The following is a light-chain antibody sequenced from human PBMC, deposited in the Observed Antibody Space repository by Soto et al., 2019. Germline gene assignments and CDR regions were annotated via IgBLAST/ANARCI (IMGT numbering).Light chain of an antibody. CDR3: QQSYSTPT. J-gene: IGKJ2*01. V-gene: IGKV1-39*01. Sequence: DIQMTQSPSSLSASVGDRVTITCRASQSISNYLNWYQQKQGKAPKLLIYAASSLQSGVTSRFSGSGSGTHCTLTLSSLQPEEFATYFCQQSYSTPTFGQGTKLEIK. CDR1: QSISNY. CDR2: AAS.